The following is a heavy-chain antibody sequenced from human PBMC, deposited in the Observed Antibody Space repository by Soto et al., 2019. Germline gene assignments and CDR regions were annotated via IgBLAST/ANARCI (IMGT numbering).Heavy chain of an antibody. CDR1: GGSISSSSYY. D-gene: IGHD2-15*01. CDR3: ASVARDIVVVVAATEDAFDI. V-gene: IGHV4-39*01. CDR2: IYYSGST. J-gene: IGHJ3*02. Sequence: QLQLQESGPGLVKPSETLSLTCTVSGGSISSSSYYWGWIRQPPGKGLEWIGSIYYSGSTYYNPSLKSRVTISVDTSKNQFSLKLSSVTAADTAVYYCASVARDIVVVVAATEDAFDIWGQGTIVTVSS.